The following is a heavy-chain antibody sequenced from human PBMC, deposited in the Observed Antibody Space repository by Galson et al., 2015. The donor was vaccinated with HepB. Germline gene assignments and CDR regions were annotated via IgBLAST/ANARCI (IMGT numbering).Heavy chain of an antibody. J-gene: IGHJ4*02. Sequence: SLRLSCAASGFTFSDYSMIWVRQAPGKGLEWLSYISGSPATKYYADSVRGRFTVSRDNANNFLYLQMGGLRAEDTAIYYCVRTTHYSAPGGNDYWGQGTLVTGSS. CDR1: GFTFSDYS. D-gene: IGHD4-23*01. V-gene: IGHV3-48*04. CDR2: ISGSPATK. CDR3: VRTTHYSAPGGNDY.